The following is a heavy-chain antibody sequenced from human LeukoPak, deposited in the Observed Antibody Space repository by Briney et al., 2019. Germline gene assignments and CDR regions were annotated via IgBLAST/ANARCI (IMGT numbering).Heavy chain of an antibody. D-gene: IGHD3-10*01. CDR3: ARDDNGSGSSYYFDY. J-gene: IGHJ4*02. V-gene: IGHV4-4*07. Sequence: PSETLSLTCTVSGRPISSYYWCWLRQPAGKGLEWIGRIYTSGSTNYNPSLKSRVTISVDKSKNQFSLKLSSVTAADAAVYYCARDDNGSGSSYYFDYWGQGTLVTVSS. CDR1: GRPISSYY. CDR2: IYTSGST.